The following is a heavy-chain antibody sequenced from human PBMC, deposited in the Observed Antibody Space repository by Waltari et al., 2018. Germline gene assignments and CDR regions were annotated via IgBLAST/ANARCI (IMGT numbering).Heavy chain of an antibody. V-gene: IGHV3-23*01. CDR3: ATPFYNWDDPLHS. D-gene: IGHD1-20*01. J-gene: IGHJ4*02. Sequence: EVQLLESGGDLVQPGGSLRLSCAASGITFTHYAINWVRLAPGTGLGWVAAISVSECTYYADSVKGRFTISRDTSKNTVYLQMNGLRAEDTAVYYCATPFYNWDDPLHSWGQGTLVTVSS. CDR2: ISVSECT. CDR1: GITFTHYA.